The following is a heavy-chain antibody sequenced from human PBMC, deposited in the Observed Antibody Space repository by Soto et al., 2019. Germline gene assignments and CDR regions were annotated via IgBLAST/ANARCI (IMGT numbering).Heavy chain of an antibody. CDR2: IWYDGSNK. Sequence: PGGSLRLSCAPSGFTFSSYGMHWVRQAPGKGLEWVAVIWYDGSNKYYADSVKGRFTISRDNSKNTLYLQMNSLRAEDTAVYYCARAGRWLDSLAFDIWGQGTMVTVSS. CDR1: GFTFSSYG. CDR3: ARAGRWLDSLAFDI. V-gene: IGHV3-33*01. J-gene: IGHJ3*02. D-gene: IGHD6-19*01.